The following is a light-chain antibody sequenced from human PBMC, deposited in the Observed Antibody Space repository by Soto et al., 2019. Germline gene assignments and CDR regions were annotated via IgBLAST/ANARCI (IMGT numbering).Light chain of an antibody. CDR3: NSFRVSHLYV. CDR2: EVT. V-gene: IGLV2-14*01. CDR1: STDVGGYNA. J-gene: IGLJ1*01. Sequence: QSALGQPASVSGSPGQTITISCTGTSTDVGGYNAVSWYQHHPGKAPKLITYEVTHRPSGVSDRFSASKSGNTASLTISGLQAEDEADYYCNSFRVSHLYVFGTGTRSPS.